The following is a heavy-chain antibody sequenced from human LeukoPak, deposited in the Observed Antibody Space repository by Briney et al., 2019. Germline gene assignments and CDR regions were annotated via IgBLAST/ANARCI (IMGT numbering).Heavy chain of an antibody. V-gene: IGHV4-61*01. D-gene: IGHD1-1*01. CDR2: IYYSGST. Sequence: SETLSLTCTVSGGSVSSGSYYWSWIRQPPGKGLEWIGYIYYSGSTNYNPSLKSRVTISVDTSKNQFSLKLSSVTAADTAVYYCARVQENWFDPWGQGTLVTVSS. J-gene: IGHJ5*02. CDR1: GGSVSSGSYY. CDR3: ARVQENWFDP.